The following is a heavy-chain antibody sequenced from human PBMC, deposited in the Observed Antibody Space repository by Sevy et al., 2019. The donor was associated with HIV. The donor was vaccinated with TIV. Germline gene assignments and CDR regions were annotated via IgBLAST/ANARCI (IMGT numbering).Heavy chain of an antibody. V-gene: IGHV3-7*01. CDR3: ARHSSGGSCYSLLPHYYYGMDV. J-gene: IGHJ6*02. CDR1: GFTFNMYW. Sequence: GGSLRLSCAASGFTFNMYWMTWVRQAPGKGLEWVANIKEDGSERNYLDSVKGRFTISRDNAKESLYLQINSLRAEDTAVYYCARHSSGGSCYSLLPHYYYGMDVWGQGTTVTVSS. D-gene: IGHD2-15*01. CDR2: IKEDGSER.